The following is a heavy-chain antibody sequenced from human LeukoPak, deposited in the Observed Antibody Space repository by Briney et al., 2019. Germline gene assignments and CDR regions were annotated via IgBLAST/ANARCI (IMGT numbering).Heavy chain of an antibody. Sequence: GGSLRLSCAASGFTFRSYSMNWVRQAPGKGLEWVSSISSSSSYIYYADSVKGRFTISRDNAKNSLYLQMNSLRAEDTAVYYCARDEGDGYNYYWGQGTLVTVSS. V-gene: IGHV3-21*01. CDR3: ARDEGDGYNYY. CDR2: ISSSSSYI. CDR1: GFTFRSYS. D-gene: IGHD5-24*01. J-gene: IGHJ4*02.